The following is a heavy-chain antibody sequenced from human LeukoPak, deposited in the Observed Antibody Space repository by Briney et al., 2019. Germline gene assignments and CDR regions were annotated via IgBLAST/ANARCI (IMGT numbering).Heavy chain of an antibody. V-gene: IGHV1-69*04. CDR2: IIPIFGIA. CDR1: GGTFSSYA. J-gene: IGHJ3*02. Sequence: ASVKVSCKASGGTFSSYAISWVRQAPGQGLEWMGRIIPIFGIANYAQKFQGRVTITADKSTSTAYMELSSLRSEDTAVYYCASFDIVVVPAAISAFDIWAKGQWSPSLQ. CDR3: ASFDIVVVPAAISAFDI. D-gene: IGHD2-2*01.